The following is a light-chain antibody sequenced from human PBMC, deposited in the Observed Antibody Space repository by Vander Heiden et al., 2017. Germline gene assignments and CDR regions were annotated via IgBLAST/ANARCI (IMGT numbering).Light chain of an antibody. Sequence: SSELTQPPSVSVAPGQTARITCGGNNVATERVNWYQQEPAQAPAVVMYADSDRPSGLPERSSGSKSGNTATLTISRVEDGDEADYYCQVWDGDSDLVIFGGGTKLTVL. CDR1: NVATER. CDR2: ADS. V-gene: IGLV3-21*02. CDR3: QVWDGDSDLVI. J-gene: IGLJ2*01.